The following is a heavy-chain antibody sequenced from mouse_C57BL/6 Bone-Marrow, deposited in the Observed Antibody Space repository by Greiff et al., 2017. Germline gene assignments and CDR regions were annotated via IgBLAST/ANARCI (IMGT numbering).Heavy chain of an antibody. Sequence: QVQLQQPGAELVMPGASVKLSCKASGYTFTSYWMHWVKQRPGQGLAWIGEIDPSDSYTNYNQKFKGKSTLTVDKSSSTAYMQLSSLTSEDSAVYYCAREIPYYYGSSLFDYWGQGTTLTVSS. CDR1: GYTFTSYW. CDR2: IDPSDSYT. D-gene: IGHD1-1*01. CDR3: AREIPYYYGSSLFDY. J-gene: IGHJ2*01. V-gene: IGHV1-69*01.